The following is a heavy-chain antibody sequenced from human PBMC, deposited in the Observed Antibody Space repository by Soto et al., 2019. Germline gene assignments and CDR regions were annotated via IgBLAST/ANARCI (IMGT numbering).Heavy chain of an antibody. CDR1: GGTFSSYA. CDR3: ARAFPGVEDSSGYFSYYYYYGMDV. D-gene: IGHD3-22*01. CDR2: IIPIFGTA. V-gene: IGHV1-69*06. J-gene: IGHJ6*02. Sequence: ASVKVSCKASGGTFSSYAISWVRQAPGQGLEWMGGIIPIFGTANYAQKFQGRVTITADKSTSTAYMELSSLRSEDAAVYYCARAFPGVEDSSGYFSYYYYYGMDVWGQGTTVTVSS.